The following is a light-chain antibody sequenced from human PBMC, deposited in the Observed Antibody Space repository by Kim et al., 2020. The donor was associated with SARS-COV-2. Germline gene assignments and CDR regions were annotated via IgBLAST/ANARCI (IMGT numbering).Light chain of an antibody. CDR3: NSRDSSGNHLV. CDR2: GKN. CDR1: SLRSYY. J-gene: IGLJ3*02. Sequence: LGQTVRITCQGASLRSYYASWYQQKPGQAPVLVIYGKNNRPSGIPDRFSGSSSGNTASLTITGAQAEDEADYYCNSRDSSGNHLVFGGGTQLTVL. V-gene: IGLV3-19*01.